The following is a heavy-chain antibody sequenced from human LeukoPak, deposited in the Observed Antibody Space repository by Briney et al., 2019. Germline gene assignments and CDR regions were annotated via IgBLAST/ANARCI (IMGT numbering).Heavy chain of an antibody. J-gene: IGHJ4*02. V-gene: IGHV3-7*01. CDR3: ASTPDGADY. Sequence: PGGSLRLSCAASGFTFNNYWMTWFRQAPGKGLEWVANIKQDGTEIFYVDSVRGRFIISRDNAENSLYLQMNSLRVEDTAVYYCASTPDGADYWGQGTLVTVSS. CDR1: GFTFNNYW. CDR2: IKQDGTEI. D-gene: IGHD3-10*01.